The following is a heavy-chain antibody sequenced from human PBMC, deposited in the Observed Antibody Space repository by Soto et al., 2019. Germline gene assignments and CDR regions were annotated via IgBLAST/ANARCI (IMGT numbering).Heavy chain of an antibody. D-gene: IGHD2-21*02. CDR2: INAGNGNT. Sequence: GASVKVSCKASGYTFTSYAMHWVRQAPGQRLEWMGWINAGNGNTKYSQKFQGRATITRGTSASTAYMELSSLRSEDTAVYYCARSIVVVTALDYWGQGTLVTVSS. CDR1: GYTFTSYA. J-gene: IGHJ4*02. CDR3: ARSIVVVTALDY. V-gene: IGHV1-3*01.